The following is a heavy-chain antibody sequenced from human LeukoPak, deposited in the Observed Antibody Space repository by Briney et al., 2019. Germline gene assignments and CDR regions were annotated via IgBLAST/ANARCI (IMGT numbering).Heavy chain of an antibody. CDR2: IKGDGST. Sequence: GGSPRLALAASGLTFSSDSIHWGPATPPKRLWCVLRIKGDGSTNYADSVQGRFTTSRDNDKNTVSLQMTSLRAEDTGVYYCARAPYEIGGYYPEYFRHWGQGTLVTVSS. J-gene: IGHJ1*01. D-gene: IGHD3-22*01. CDR3: ARAPYEIGGYYPEYFRH. V-gene: IGHV3-74*01. CDR1: GLTFSSDS.